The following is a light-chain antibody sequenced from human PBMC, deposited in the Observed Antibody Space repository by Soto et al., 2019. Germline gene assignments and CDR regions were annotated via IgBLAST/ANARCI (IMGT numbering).Light chain of an antibody. CDR3: QQYNSYTWK. V-gene: IGKV1-5*01. CDR2: DAS. CDR1: QSISSW. J-gene: IGKJ1*01. Sequence: DTQMSQSPSTLSSPVVDIVTIRRGASQSISSWLAWYQQKPGKAPKLLIYDASSLESGVPSRFSGSGSGTEFTLTISSLQPDDFATYYCQQYNSYTWKFGQGTKVDI.